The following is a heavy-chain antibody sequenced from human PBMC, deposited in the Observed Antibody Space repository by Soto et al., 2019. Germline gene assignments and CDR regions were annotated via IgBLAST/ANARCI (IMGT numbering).Heavy chain of an antibody. CDR2: ISGSGGST. Sequence: GGSMRLSWAAAGVTFSNYVMSWVRQTPGKGLEWVSAISGSGGSTYYADSVKGRFTISRDNSKNTLYLHMNSLRAEDTAVYYCAKDLPPGYFDYWGQGTLVTVSS. D-gene: IGHD3-10*01. CDR1: GVTFSNYV. J-gene: IGHJ4*02. CDR3: AKDLPPGYFDY. V-gene: IGHV3-23*01.